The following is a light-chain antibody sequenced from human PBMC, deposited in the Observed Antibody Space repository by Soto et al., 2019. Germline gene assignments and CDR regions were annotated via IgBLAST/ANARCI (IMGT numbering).Light chain of an antibody. CDR2: GAS. CDR3: QQYDSPPWT. J-gene: IGKJ1*01. Sequence: EIVLTQSPGTLSLSPGERATLSCRASQSISSSFLAWYQQKPGQAPRLLIYGASSRATGIPDRFSGSGSGTDFPLTISRLEPEDFAVFYCQQYDSPPWTFGQGTKVEIK. CDR1: QSISSSF. V-gene: IGKV3-20*01.